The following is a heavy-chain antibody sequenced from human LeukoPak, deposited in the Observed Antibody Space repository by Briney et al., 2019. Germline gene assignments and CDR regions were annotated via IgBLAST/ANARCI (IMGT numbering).Heavy chain of an antibody. CDR3: ARENKYSSSWNYYYYGMDV. CDR2: INHSGST. J-gene: IGHJ6*02. Sequence: SETLSLTCAVYGGSFSGYYWSRIRQPPGKGLEWIGEINHSGSTNYNPSLKSRVTISVDTSKNQFSLKLSSVTAADTAVYYCARENKYSSSWNYYYYGMDVWGQGTTVTVSS. V-gene: IGHV4-34*01. D-gene: IGHD6-13*01. CDR1: GGSFSGYY.